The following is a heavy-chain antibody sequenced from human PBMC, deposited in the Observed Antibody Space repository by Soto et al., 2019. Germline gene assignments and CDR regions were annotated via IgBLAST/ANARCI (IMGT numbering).Heavy chain of an antibody. CDR3: ARAYRVHSDGDLEV. CDR2: IYYSGST. D-gene: IGHD3-16*02. Sequence: SSTXSLTCTIAGCSINSGDYHLSWIRQSPGKGLERIGAIYYSGSTYYNPSLKSRIRISVDTSKNQFSLKVNYVTAEDTHVYSCARAYRVHSDGDLEVWGQGTTLKVYS. CDR1: GCSINSGDYH. J-gene: IGHJ6*01. V-gene: IGHV4-30-4*01.